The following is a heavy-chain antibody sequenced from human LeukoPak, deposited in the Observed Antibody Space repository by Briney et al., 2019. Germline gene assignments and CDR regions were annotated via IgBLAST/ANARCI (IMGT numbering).Heavy chain of an antibody. CDR1: GFTFSSYW. CDR3: ARDAPYSSGWYGYYYYYGMDV. Sequence: GGSLRLSCAASGFTFSSYWMSWVRQAPGKGLEWVANIKQDGSEKYYVDSVKGRFTISRDNAKNSLYLQMNSLRAEDTAVYYCARDAPYSSGWYGYYYYYGMDVWGQGTTVTVSS. D-gene: IGHD6-19*01. CDR2: IKQDGSEK. J-gene: IGHJ6*02. V-gene: IGHV3-7*01.